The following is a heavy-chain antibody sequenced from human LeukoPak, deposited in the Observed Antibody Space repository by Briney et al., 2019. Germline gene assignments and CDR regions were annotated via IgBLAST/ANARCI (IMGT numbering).Heavy chain of an antibody. V-gene: IGHV3-20*01. CDR1: GFTFDDYG. CDR3: ARDIELGVATALFDY. Sequence: GGSLRLSCAASGFTFDDYGMSWVRQAPGKGPGWVSGINWNGGSTGYADSVKGRFTISRDNAKNSLYLQMNSLRAEDTALYHCARDIELGVATALFDYWGQGTLVTVSS. D-gene: IGHD2-15*01. J-gene: IGHJ4*02. CDR2: INWNGGST.